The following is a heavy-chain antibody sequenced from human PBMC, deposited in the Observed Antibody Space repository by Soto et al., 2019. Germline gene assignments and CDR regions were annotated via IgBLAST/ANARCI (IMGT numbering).Heavy chain of an antibody. CDR2: INSRSSVI. D-gene: IGHD7-27*01. CDR3: ARDLNWGFDY. Sequence: PGGSLRLSCAASGFTFSSYSINWVRQAPGKGLEWISYINSRSSVIRYADSVQGRFIISRDSAKNSLYLQMNSLKDEDSAVYYCARDLNWGFDYWGLGVLVTVAS. J-gene: IGHJ4*02. CDR1: GFTFSSYS. V-gene: IGHV3-48*02.